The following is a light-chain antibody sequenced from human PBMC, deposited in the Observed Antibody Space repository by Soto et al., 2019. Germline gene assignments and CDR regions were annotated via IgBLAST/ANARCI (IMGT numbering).Light chain of an antibody. V-gene: IGKV3-20*01. J-gene: IGKJ2*01. CDR1: QSVSNNY. Sequence: EVVLTQSPGTLSLSPGERATLSCRASQSVSNNYFAWYQQKPGQAPRLLIFGSSDRATGIPDRFSGSGSVTDFTLTISRLEPEDFAVYDCQQYGSSPPYTCGQGTKLEIK. CDR3: QQYGSSPPYT. CDR2: GSS.